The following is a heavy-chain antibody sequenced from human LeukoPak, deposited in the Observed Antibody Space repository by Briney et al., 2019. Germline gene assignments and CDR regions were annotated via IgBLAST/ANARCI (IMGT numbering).Heavy chain of an antibody. CDR2: ISTYNGNT. Sequence: ASVKVSCKASGYTFTSYGISWVRQAPGQGLEWMGWISTYNGNTNYAQRPQDRVSMTTDTSTSTAYMELRSLRSDDTAVYYCARHRLHRLHYDSSGYYHDAFDVWGQGTMVTVSS. CDR1: GYTFTSYG. J-gene: IGHJ3*01. V-gene: IGHV1-18*01. CDR3: ARHRLHRLHYDSSGYYHDAFDV. D-gene: IGHD3-22*01.